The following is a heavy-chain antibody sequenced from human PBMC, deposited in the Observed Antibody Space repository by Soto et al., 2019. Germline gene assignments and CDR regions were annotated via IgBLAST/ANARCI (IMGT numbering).Heavy chain of an antibody. CDR1: AFTLSSYA. CDR2: ISDSGGST. CDR3: AKGKAARTYGMDV. D-gene: IGHD6-13*01. V-gene: IGHV3-23*01. Sequence: EVQLLESGGGLVQPGGSLRLSCAASAFTLSSYAMNWVRQAPGKGLEWVSAISDSGGSTYHADSVKGRFTVSRDNSRKTLYLQMNSLRAEDTAVYYCAKGKAARTYGMDVWGQGTTVTVSS. J-gene: IGHJ6*02.